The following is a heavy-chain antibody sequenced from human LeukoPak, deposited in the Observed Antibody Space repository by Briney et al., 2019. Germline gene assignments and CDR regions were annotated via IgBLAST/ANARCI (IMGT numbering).Heavy chain of an antibody. J-gene: IGHJ4*02. V-gene: IGHV4-4*02. D-gene: IGHD2-2*01. CDR3: PREGGPYRPLDY. CDR1: GGSISNTNW. Sequence: SETLSLTRGVSGGSISNTNWWTWVRQPPGKGLEWIGEVNLQGSTNYNPSLKSRVAISVDKSENHISLKLTSVTAADTAVYYCPREGGPYRPLDYSGQGTLVTVAS. CDR2: VNLQGST.